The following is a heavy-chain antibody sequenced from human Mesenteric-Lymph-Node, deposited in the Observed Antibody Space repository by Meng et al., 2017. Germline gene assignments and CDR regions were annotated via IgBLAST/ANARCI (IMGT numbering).Heavy chain of an antibody. D-gene: IGHD7-27*01. CDR3: AREIIGARGDAFDL. Sequence: ESLKISCAASGFTFDDYAMSWVRQAPGKGLEWVSVISSSGGNTFYADSVKGRFTISRDNAQNSLYLEMNSLRVEDTAVYYCAREIIGARGDAFDLWGQGTMVTVSS. J-gene: IGHJ3*01. V-gene: IGHV3-20*04. CDR1: GFTFDDYA. CDR2: ISSSGGNT.